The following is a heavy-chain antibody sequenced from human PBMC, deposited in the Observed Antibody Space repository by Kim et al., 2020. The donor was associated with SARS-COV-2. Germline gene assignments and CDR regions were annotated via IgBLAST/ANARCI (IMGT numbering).Heavy chain of an antibody. CDR2: IIPIFGTA. D-gene: IGHD6-6*01. J-gene: IGHJ6*02. CDR1: GGTLSSYA. CDR3: ATPTLSMTPYYYYGMDV. V-gene: IGHV1-69*13. Sequence: SVKVSCKASGGTLSSYAISWVRQAPGQGLEWMGGIIPIFGTANYAQKFQGRVTITADESTSTAYMELSSLRSEDTAVYYCATPTLSMTPYYYYGMDVWGQGTTVTVSS.